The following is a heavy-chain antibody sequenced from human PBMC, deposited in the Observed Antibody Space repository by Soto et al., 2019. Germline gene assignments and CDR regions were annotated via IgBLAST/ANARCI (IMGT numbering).Heavy chain of an antibody. D-gene: IGHD3-16*02. V-gene: IGHV4-31*03. CDR1: GGSISSGGDY. Sequence: QVQLQESGPGLVKPSQTLSLTCTVSGGSISSGGDYWSWIRQHPGKGLEWIGYIYYSGSTYYNPSLKSRVSISVDTSKNKFSLKLSSVTAADTAVYYCARDYRASYPAYYYYGMDVWGQGTTVTVSS. J-gene: IGHJ6*02. CDR3: ARDYRASYPAYYYYGMDV. CDR2: IYYSGST.